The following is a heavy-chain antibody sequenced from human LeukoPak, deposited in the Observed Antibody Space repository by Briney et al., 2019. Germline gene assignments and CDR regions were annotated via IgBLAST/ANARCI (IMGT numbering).Heavy chain of an antibody. V-gene: IGHV4-39*07. D-gene: IGHD3-22*01. J-gene: IGHJ4*02. CDR3: ARVRAYYDSRDFDY. Sequence: RSSETLSLTCTVSGGSISSSSYYWGWIRQPPGKGLEWIGSIYYSGSTYYNPSLKSRVTISVDTSKNQFSLKLSSVTAADTAVYYCARVRAYYDSRDFDYWGQGTLVTVSS. CDR2: IYYSGST. CDR1: GGSISSSSYY.